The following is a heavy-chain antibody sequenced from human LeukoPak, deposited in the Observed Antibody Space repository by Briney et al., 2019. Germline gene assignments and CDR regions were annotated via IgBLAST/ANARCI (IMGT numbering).Heavy chain of an antibody. CDR2: IYHSGST. V-gene: IGHV4-38-2*02. CDR1: GYSISSGYY. Sequence: SETLSLTCTVSGYSISSGYYWGWIRQPPGKGLERIGSIYHSGSTYYNPSLKSRVTISVDTSKNQFSLKLSSVTAADTAVYYCARVGASSWIRKQHAFDIWGQGTMVTVSS. D-gene: IGHD6-13*01. CDR3: ARVGASSWIRKQHAFDI. J-gene: IGHJ3*02.